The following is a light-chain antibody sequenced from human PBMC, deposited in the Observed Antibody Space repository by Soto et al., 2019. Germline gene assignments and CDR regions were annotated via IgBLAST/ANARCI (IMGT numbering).Light chain of an antibody. CDR1: QSISSSY. V-gene: IGKV3D-20*02. CDR3: LQRSNWPLT. CDR2: GAS. J-gene: IGKJ4*01. Sequence: ALTQSPGTLSLSPGERATLSCRASQSISSSYLAWYQQNAGQAPRLLIYGASSRATGVPDRFSASGSGTDFTLTINRLEPEDFGVYYCLQRSNWPLTFGGGTKVDIK.